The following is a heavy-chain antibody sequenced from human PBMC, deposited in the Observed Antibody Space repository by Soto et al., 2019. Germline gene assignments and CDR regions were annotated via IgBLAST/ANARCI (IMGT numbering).Heavy chain of an antibody. D-gene: IGHD3-22*01. CDR3: ARGRSWAQIVVVITPEKDFDY. J-gene: IGHJ4*02. CDR2: INHSGST. V-gene: IGHV4-34*01. CDR1: GGSFSGYY. Sequence: SETLSLTCAVYGGSFSGYYWSWIRQPPGKGLEWIGEINHSGSTNYNPSLKSRVTISVDTSKNQFSLKLSSVTAADTAVYYCARGRSWAQIVVVITPEKDFDYWGQGTLVTVSS.